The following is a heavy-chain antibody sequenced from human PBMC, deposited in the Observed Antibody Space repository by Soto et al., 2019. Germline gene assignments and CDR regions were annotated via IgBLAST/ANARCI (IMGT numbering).Heavy chain of an antibody. CDR3: ARNYYGSGMGYYYYGMDV. V-gene: IGHV1-8*01. D-gene: IGHD3-10*01. CDR1: GYPFTSYD. CDR2: MNPNSGNT. J-gene: IGHJ6*02. Sequence: ASVKVSCQASGYPFTSYDINWVRQATGQGLEWMGWMNPNSGNTDYAQRFQGRVTMTRNTSKGTAYMELGSLRSEDTAVYHCARNYYGSGMGYYYYGMDVWG.